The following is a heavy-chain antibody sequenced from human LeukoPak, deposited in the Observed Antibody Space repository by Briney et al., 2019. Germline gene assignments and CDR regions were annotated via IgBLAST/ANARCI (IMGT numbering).Heavy chain of an antibody. V-gene: IGHV4-34*01. J-gene: IGHJ4*02. CDR3: ARARPYKSYYYDSSGYYQDY. CDR2: INHSGGT. Sequence: SETLSLTCAVYGGSFSGYYWSWIRQPPGKGLEWIGEINHSGGTNYNPFLKSRVTISVDTSKNQFSLKLSSVTAADTAVYYCARARPYKSYYYDSSGYYQDYWGQGTLVTVSS. D-gene: IGHD3-22*01. CDR1: GGSFSGYY.